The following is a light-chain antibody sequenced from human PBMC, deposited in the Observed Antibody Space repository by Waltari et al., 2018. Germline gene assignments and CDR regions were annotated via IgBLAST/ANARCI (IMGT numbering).Light chain of an antibody. CDR1: QSVLYSSNNKNY. Sequence: DIVMTQSPDSLPVSLGDGATGISNSSQSVLYSSNNKNYLAWYQQKPGQPPKLLIYWASTRDSGVPDRFRGSGSGTDFTLTISSLQAEDVAVYYCQQYYSTPRTFGQGTKVEI. CDR3: QQYYSTPRT. CDR2: WAS. J-gene: IGKJ1*01. V-gene: IGKV4-1*01.